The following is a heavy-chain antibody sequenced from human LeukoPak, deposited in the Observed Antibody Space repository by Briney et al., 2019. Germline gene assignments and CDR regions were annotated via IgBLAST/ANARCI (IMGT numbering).Heavy chain of an antibody. CDR1: GFTVSSNY. D-gene: IGHD7-27*01. J-gene: IGHJ4*02. V-gene: IGHV3-66*01. Sequence: GGSLRLSCAASGFTVSSNYMNWIRQAPGEGLEWVSVIYSDGSTFYADSVKGRFIISRDNSKNTLFLQMNSLRDEDTAVYYCARDLPGALGIPDFWGQGTPVSVSS. CDR2: IYSDGST. CDR3: ARDLPGALGIPDF.